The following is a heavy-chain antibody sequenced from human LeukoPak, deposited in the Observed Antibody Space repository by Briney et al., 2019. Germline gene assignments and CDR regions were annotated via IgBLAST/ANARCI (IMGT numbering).Heavy chain of an antibody. Sequence: GGSLRLSCAPSGFTFSSYGMHWVRQAPGKGLEWVAFIRYDGSNKYYADSVKGRFTISRDNSKNTLYLQMNSLRAEDTAVYYCALLDLIAVAGSPFHGSKLNWFDPWGQGTLVTVSS. V-gene: IGHV3-30*02. J-gene: IGHJ5*02. CDR3: ALLDLIAVAGSPFHGSKLNWFDP. D-gene: IGHD6-19*01. CDR2: IRYDGSNK. CDR1: GFTFSSYG.